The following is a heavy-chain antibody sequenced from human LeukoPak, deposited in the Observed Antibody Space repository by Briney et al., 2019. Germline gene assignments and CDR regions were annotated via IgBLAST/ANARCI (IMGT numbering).Heavy chain of an antibody. CDR1: GFTFSSYA. V-gene: IGHV3-23*01. Sequence: GGSLRLSCAGSGFTFSSYAMSWVRQAPGKGLEWVSTISGSGGAGTYYADSVKGRFTVSRDNSRNTLYLPMNSLSAEDTAVYYCVKDRGGSPFYGMDVWGQGTTVTVSS. D-gene: IGHD1-26*01. CDR2: ISGSGGAGT. J-gene: IGHJ6*02. CDR3: VKDRGGSPFYGMDV.